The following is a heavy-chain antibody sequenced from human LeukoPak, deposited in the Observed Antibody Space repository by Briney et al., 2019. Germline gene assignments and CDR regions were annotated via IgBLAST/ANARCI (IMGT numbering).Heavy chain of an antibody. V-gene: IGHV1-8*01. J-gene: IGHJ6*03. CDR1: GYTFTSYD. CDR3: ARAGAAGYYDFWSGYYPYYYYYMDV. Sequence: ASVTASCKASGYTFTSYDINWVRQATGQGLEWMGWMNPNSGNTGYAQKFQGRVTMTRNTSISTAYMELSSLRSEDTAVYYCARAGAAGYYDFWSGYYPYYYYYMDVWGKGTTVTVSS. CDR2: MNPNSGNT. D-gene: IGHD3-3*01.